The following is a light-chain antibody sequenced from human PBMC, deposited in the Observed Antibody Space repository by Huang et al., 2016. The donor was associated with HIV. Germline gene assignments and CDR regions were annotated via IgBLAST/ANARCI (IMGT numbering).Light chain of an antibody. CDR3: QQSYSTLWT. CDR2: AAS. J-gene: IGKJ1*01. CDR1: QSISSY. V-gene: IGKV1-39*01. Sequence: DIQLTQSPSSLSASVGDRVTITCRASQSISSYLYWYQQKPGKAPKLLIYAASSLQRGFPSRFSGSGSGTDFTLTISSLQPEDFATYYCQQSYSTLWTFGQGTKVEIK.